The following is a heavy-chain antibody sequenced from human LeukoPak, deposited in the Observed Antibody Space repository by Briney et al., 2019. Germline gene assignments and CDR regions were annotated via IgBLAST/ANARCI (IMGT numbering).Heavy chain of an antibody. Sequence: SQTLSLTCDISGDSVSSINGAWNWLRQSPPRGLEGLGRTYYRSKWYNEYAVSMEGPITIIPDTSKNQFSLQLIYVTPEDTAVYYCARDLGNTGWYTFDYWGQGTLVTVSS. CDR3: ARDLGNTGWYTFDY. CDR1: GDSVSSINGA. J-gene: IGHJ4*02. V-gene: IGHV6-1*01. CDR2: TYYRSKWYN. D-gene: IGHD6-19*01.